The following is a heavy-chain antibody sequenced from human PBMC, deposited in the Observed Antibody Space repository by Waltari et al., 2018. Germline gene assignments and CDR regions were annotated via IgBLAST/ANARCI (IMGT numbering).Heavy chain of an antibody. V-gene: IGHV1-2*02. J-gene: IGHJ3*02. CDR2: INPNSGGT. D-gene: IGHD5-18*01. CDR1: GYTFTGYY. Sequence: QVQLVQSGAEVKKPGASVKVSCKASGYTFTGYYMHWVRQATGQGLEWMGWINPNSGGTNYAQKFQGRVTMTRETSISTAYMELSRLRSDDTAVYYCARVYPGDTAMVTPKRDAFDIWGQGTMVTVSS. CDR3: ARVYPGDTAMVTPKRDAFDI.